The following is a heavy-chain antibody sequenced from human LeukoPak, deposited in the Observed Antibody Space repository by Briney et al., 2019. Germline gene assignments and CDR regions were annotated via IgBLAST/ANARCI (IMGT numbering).Heavy chain of an antibody. V-gene: IGHV3-23*01. CDR1: GFTFSSYA. CDR2: ISGSGGST. Sequence: PGGSLRLSCAASGFTFSSYAMSWVRQAPGKGLEWVSAISGSGGSTYYADSVKGRFTIPRDNSKNTLYLQMNSLRAEDTAVYYCAKVGYCSSTSCYRRFDPWGQGTLVTVSS. J-gene: IGHJ5*02. CDR3: AKVGYCSSTSCYRRFDP. D-gene: IGHD2-2*01.